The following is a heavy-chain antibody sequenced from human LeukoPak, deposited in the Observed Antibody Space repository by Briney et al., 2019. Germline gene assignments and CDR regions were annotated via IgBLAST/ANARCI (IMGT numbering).Heavy chain of an antibody. V-gene: IGHV1-18*01. D-gene: IGHD5-18*01. J-gene: IGHJ6*02. Sequence: ASVKVSCKASGYTFTSHGISWVRQAPGQGLEWMGWISAYNGNMNYAQKLQGRATMTTDTSTSTAYMEVRSLRSDDTAVYYCASSGYSYGITGYYYYGMNVWGQGTTVTVSS. CDR3: ASSGYSYGITGYYYYGMNV. CDR1: GYTFTSHG. CDR2: ISAYNGNM.